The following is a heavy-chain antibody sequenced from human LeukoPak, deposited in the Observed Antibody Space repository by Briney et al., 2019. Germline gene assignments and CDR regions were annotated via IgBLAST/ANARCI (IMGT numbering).Heavy chain of an antibody. CDR1: GFTFSTYT. V-gene: IGHV3-21*01. J-gene: IGHJ4*02. Sequence: GGSLRLSCAASGFTFSTYTMNWVRQAPGKGLEWVSSISPGSNYIYDANSLRGRFTISRDNAKNSLYLQMNSLRAEDTAVYYCARRGGWGQGTLVTVSS. CDR3: ARRGG. CDR2: ISPGSNYI.